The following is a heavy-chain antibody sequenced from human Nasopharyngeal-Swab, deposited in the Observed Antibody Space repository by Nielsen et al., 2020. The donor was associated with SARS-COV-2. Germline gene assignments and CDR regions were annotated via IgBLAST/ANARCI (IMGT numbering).Heavy chain of an antibody. Sequence: SQTLSLTCAISGDSVSNNRAALSWIRQSPSRGLEWLVRTYYRSQWNYDYADSVRGRVTVNPDTSRNQVSLHLNSVTPEDTAVYYCARIQQQLPGIVWGQGTMVIVSS. D-gene: IGHD6-13*01. J-gene: IGHJ3*01. V-gene: IGHV6-1*01. CDR3: ARIQQQLPGIV. CDR1: GDSVSNNRAA. CDR2: TYYRSQWNY.